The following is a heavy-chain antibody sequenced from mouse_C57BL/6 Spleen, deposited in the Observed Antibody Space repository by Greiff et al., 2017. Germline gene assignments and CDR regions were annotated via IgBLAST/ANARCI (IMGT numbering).Heavy chain of an antibody. J-gene: IGHJ2*01. CDR1: GYTFTDYE. CDR2: IDPETGGT. Sequence: QVQLQQSGAELVRPGASVTLSCKASGYTFTDYEMHWVKQTPVHGLEWIGAIDPETGGTAYNQKFKGKAILTADKSSSTAYMELRSLTSEDSAVYYCTRQTTVVAEYYFDYWGQGTTLTVSS. D-gene: IGHD1-1*01. CDR3: TRQTTVVAEYYFDY. V-gene: IGHV1-15*01.